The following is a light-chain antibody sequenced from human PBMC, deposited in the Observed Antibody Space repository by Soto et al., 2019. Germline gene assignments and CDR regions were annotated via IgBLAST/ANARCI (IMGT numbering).Light chain of an antibody. Sequence: QSVMTKPASVSGSPGQSITISCTGTSSDVGAYNFVSWYQQHPGKAPKLVIYDVYDRPSGISYRFSGSKSGNTASLTICGLQGEDEADYYCTSYTLKATLVFGSGTKVTVL. CDR3: TSYTLKATLV. CDR1: SSDVGAYNF. J-gene: IGLJ1*01. V-gene: IGLV2-14*03. CDR2: DVY.